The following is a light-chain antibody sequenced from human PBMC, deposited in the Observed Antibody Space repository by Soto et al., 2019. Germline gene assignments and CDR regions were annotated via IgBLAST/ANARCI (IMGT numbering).Light chain of an antibody. J-gene: IGKJ1*01. CDR2: SAS. Sequence: EVVLTQSPGTLSLSPGERVTLSCRASQSVASSYLAWYQQKPGRAPRLLLYSASSRATGIPDRFSGSGSGTDFTLTISSLEPDDFAVDYCYHFGCLPETVRQGTNVE. CDR3: YHFGCLPET. CDR1: QSVASSY. V-gene: IGKV3-20*01.